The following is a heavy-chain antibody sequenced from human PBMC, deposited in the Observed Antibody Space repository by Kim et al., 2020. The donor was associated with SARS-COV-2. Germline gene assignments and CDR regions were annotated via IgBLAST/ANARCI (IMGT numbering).Heavy chain of an antibody. J-gene: IGHJ4*02. V-gene: IGHV7-4-1*02. CDR3: AREEGSGWYSGEHDY. D-gene: IGHD6-19*01. CDR2: INTNTGNP. Sequence: ASVKVSCKASGYTFTSYAMNWVRQAPGQGLEWMGWINTNTGNPTYAQGSTGRFVFSLDTSVSTAYLQISSLKAEDTAVYYCAREEGSGWYSGEHDYWGQGTLVTVSS. CDR1: GYTFTSYA.